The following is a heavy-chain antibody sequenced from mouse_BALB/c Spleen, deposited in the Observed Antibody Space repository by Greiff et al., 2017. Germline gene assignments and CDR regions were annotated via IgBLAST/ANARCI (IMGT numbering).Heavy chain of an antibody. J-gene: IGHJ2*01. CDR2: IYPGSGST. CDR3: TRRDY. CDR1: GYTFTSYW. V-gene: IGHV1S22*01. Sequence: KHPGSELVRPGASVKLSCKASGYTFTSYWMHWVKQRHGQGLEWIGNIYPGSGSTNYDEKFKSKGTLTVDTSSSTAYMHLSSLTSEDSAVYYCTRRDYWGQGTTLTVSS.